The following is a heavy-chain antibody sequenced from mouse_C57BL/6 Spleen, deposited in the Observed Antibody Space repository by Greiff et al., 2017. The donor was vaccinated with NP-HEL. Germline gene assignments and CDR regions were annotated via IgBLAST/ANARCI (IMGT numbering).Heavy chain of an antibody. D-gene: IGHD1-1*01. J-gene: IGHJ4*01. Sequence: VQLQQSGAELARPGASVKLSCKASGYTFTSYGISWVKQRTGQGLEWIGEIYPRSGNTYYNEKFKGKATLTADKSSSTEYMELRSLTSEDSAVYFCARVYYGSSYVGYAMDYWGQGTSVTVSS. CDR1: GYTFTSYG. CDR3: ARVYYGSSYVGYAMDY. CDR2: IYPRSGNT. V-gene: IGHV1-81*01.